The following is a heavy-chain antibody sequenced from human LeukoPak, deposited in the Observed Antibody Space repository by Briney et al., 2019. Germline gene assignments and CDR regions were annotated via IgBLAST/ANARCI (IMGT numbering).Heavy chain of an antibody. J-gene: IGHJ4*02. CDR2: INHSGST. D-gene: IGHD1-26*01. CDR3: ARDGRFPPEVLPRYFDY. CDR1: GGSFSGFY. Sequence: SETLSLTCAVYGGSFSGFYWSWIRQPPGKGLEWIGEINHSGSTNYNPSLKSRVTISVDTSENQFSLKLSSVTAADTAVYYCARDGRFPPEVLPRYFDYWGQGTLVTVSS. V-gene: IGHV4-34*01.